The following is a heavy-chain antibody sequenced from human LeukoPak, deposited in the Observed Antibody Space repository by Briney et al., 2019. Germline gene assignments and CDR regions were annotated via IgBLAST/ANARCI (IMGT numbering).Heavy chain of an antibody. CDR3: ARDYDYGDYPGY. Sequence: GGSLRLSCAAPGFMFADYGMRWVRQAPGKGLEWVSGINWNGGRTGYADSVKGRFTISRDNAKNSLYLQMNSLRAEDTALYYCARDYDYGDYPGYWGQGTLVTVSS. J-gene: IGHJ4*02. V-gene: IGHV3-20*04. CDR2: INWNGGRT. D-gene: IGHD4-17*01. CDR1: GFMFADYG.